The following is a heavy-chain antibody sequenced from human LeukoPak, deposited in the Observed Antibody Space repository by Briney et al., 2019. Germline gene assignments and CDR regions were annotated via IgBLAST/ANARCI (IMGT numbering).Heavy chain of an antibody. Sequence: SETLSLTCTVSGGSISSSSYYWGWIRQPPGKGLEWIGSIYYSGSTYYNPSLKSRVTISVDTSKNQFSLKLSSVTAADTAVYYCARDSLVGYQLPIDYWGQGTLVTVSS. CDR2: IYYSGST. J-gene: IGHJ4*02. V-gene: IGHV4-39*07. D-gene: IGHD2-2*01. CDR1: GGSISSSSYY. CDR3: ARDSLVGYQLPIDY.